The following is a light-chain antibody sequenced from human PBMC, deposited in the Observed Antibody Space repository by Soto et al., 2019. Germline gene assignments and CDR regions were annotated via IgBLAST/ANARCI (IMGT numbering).Light chain of an antibody. CDR1: QTVNNY. V-gene: IGKV1-39*01. CDR2: AES. J-gene: IGKJ2*01. Sequence: DIQLTQSPSSLSASVGDTVTITCRAGQTVNNYLNWYQHKPREVPKLLIYAESSLQSGVPSRFIATAPGTDFTLTIINLLPEDVGTYYCPQSYTSLQTFGQGTKVDTK. CDR3: PQSYTSLQT.